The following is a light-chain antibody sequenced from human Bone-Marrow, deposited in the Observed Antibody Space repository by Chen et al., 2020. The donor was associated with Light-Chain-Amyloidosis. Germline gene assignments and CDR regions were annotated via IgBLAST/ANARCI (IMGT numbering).Light chain of an antibody. CDR1: DLPTKY. V-gene: IGLV3-25*03. CDR3: QSADSSGTYEVI. CDR2: RVT. J-gene: IGLJ2*01. Sequence: SYELTQPPSVSVSPGQTARITCSGDDLPTKYAYWYQQKPGQAPLLVIHRVTERPSVISERFSGSSSGTTATLTISGVQAEDEADYHCQSADSSGTYEVIFGGGTKLTVL.